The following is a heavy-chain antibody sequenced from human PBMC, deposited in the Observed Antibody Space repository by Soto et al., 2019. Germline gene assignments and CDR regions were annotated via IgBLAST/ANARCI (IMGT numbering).Heavy chain of an antibody. CDR2: IGGSGGST. CDR1: EFTFSTYA. CDR3: ARGYSYGDY. J-gene: IGHJ4*02. V-gene: IGHV3-23*01. D-gene: IGHD5-18*01. Sequence: EVQMLESGGGLVQPGGSLRLSCAASEFTFSTYAMTWVRQAPGKGLEWISTIGGSGGSTYYADSVKGRFTISRDNSKNTLYLQMNSLRAEDTALYYCARGYSYGDYWGQGTLVTVSS.